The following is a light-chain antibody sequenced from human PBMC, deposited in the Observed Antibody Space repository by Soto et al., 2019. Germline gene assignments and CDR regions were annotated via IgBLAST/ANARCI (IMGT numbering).Light chain of an antibody. CDR3: QQYGSSFT. CDR1: QSISSSY. Sequence: EIVLTQSPGTLSLSPGERATLSCRASQSISSSYLGWYRQKPGQAPRLLIYGASSRATGIPDRFSGSGSGTAFTLTISRLEPEDFAVYYCQQYGSSFTFGPGTKVDIK. CDR2: GAS. J-gene: IGKJ3*01. V-gene: IGKV3-20*01.